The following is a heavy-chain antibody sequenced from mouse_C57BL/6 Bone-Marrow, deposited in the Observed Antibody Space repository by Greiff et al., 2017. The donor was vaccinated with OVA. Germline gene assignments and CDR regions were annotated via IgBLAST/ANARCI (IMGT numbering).Heavy chain of an antibody. D-gene: IGHD1-1*01. CDR2: INPSSGYT. CDR3: ARMGNYYGSSYGDYYAMDD. V-gene: IGHV1-7*01. J-gene: IGHJ4*01. Sequence: QVQLKESGAELAKPGASVKLSCKASGYTFTSYWMHWVKQRPGQGLEWIGYINPSSGYTKYNQKFKDKATLTADKSSSTAYMQLSSLTYEDSAVYYCARMGNYYGSSYGDYYAMDDWGQGTSVTVSS. CDR1: GYTFTSYW.